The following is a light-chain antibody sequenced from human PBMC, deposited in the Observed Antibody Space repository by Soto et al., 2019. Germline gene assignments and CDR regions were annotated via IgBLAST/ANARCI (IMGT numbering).Light chain of an antibody. Sequence: EIVMTQSPLSLPVTPGEPASISCRSSQSLLNRNGYTYLDWYLQKPGQSPQLLIYLGSNRSSGVPDRFRGSSSGTDFTLKISRVEAEDVGVYYCMQALQTPLTFGGGTKVEIK. CDR3: MQALQTPLT. J-gene: IGKJ4*01. CDR1: QSLLNRNGYTY. V-gene: IGKV2-28*01. CDR2: LGS.